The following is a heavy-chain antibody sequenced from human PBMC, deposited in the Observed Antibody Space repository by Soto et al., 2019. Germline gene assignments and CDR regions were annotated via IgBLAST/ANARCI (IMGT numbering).Heavy chain of an antibody. Sequence: EVQLVESGGGLVQPGGSLRLSCAASEFTFSSYWMNWVRQAPGKGLEWVANIKEDGSEKYYVDSVKGRFTISRDNAKNSQYLLNNSLRGEDTAVSYFERDLGAPGRGSAVGYYYHYGMDVWGQGTTVTVSS. D-gene: IGHD2-2*01. J-gene: IGHJ6*02. CDR3: ERDLGAPGRGSAVGYYYHYGMDV. CDR2: IKEDGSEK. V-gene: IGHV3-7*05. CDR1: EFTFSSYW.